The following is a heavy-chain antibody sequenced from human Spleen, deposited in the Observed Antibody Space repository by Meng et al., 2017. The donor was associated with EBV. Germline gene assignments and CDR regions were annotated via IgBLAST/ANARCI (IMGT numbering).Heavy chain of an antibody. CDR2: INTNTGNP. J-gene: IGHJ5*02. D-gene: IGHD6-19*01. Sequence: QVQLVQSGSELKKPVASVKVSCKASGYTFTSYAMNWVRQAPGQGLEWMGWINTNTGNPTYAQGFTGRFVFSLDTSVSTAYLQISSLKAEDTAVYYCARDGPPVHSSGWYGNWVDPWGQGTLVTVSS. CDR1: GYTFTSYA. V-gene: IGHV7-4-1*02. CDR3: ARDGPPVHSSGWYGNWVDP.